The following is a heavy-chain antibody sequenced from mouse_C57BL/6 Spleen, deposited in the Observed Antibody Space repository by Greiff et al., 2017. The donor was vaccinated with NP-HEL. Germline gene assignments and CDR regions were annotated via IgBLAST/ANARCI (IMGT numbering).Heavy chain of an antibody. CDR2: INPNNGGT. V-gene: IGHV1-26*01. CDR3: ARGPWAWFAY. J-gene: IGHJ3*01. CDR1: GYTFTDYY. Sequence: EVKLQQSGPELVKPGASVKISCKASGYTFTDYYMNWVKQSHGKSLEWIGDINPNNGGTSYNQKFKGKATLTVDKSSSTAYMELRSLTSEDSAVYYCARGPWAWFAYWGQGTLVTVSA.